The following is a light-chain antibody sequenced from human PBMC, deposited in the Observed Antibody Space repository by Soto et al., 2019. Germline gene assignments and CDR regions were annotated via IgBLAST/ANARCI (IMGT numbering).Light chain of an antibody. J-gene: IGKJ4*01. CDR1: QSVSSN. Sequence: EIVLTQSPGTLSLSPGERATLSCGASQSVSSNLAWYQQKPGQAPRLLIYGASTRATGIPARFSGSGSGTNFTLTISSLQSEDFAVYYCQQYNNWPSLTVGGGTKVDI. V-gene: IGKV3-15*01. CDR3: QQYNNWPSLT. CDR2: GAS.